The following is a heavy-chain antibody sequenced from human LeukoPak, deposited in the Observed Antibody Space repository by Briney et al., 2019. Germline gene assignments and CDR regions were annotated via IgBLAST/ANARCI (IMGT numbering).Heavy chain of an antibody. Sequence: HPGGSLRLSCTSSGFSFGDYSMTWVRQAPGKGLEWVGFIRSKAYGGTTEYAASVKGRFTISRDDSKSIAYLQMNSLKTEDTAVYHCASRSGRQWLPYFDYWGQGTLVTVSS. CDR2: IRSKAYGGTT. V-gene: IGHV3-49*04. D-gene: IGHD1-26*01. CDR1: GFSFGDYS. J-gene: IGHJ4*02. CDR3: ASRSGRQWLPYFDY.